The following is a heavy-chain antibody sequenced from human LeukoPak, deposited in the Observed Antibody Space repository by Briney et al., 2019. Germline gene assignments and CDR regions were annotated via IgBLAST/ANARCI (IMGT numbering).Heavy chain of an antibody. J-gene: IGHJ4*02. CDR3: AKGSHYYDSSGYYYPFWY. CDR1: GFTFSSCA. CDR2: ISGSGGST. V-gene: IGHV3-23*01. D-gene: IGHD3-22*01. Sequence: PGGSLRLSCAASGFTFSSCAMSWVRQAPGKGLEWVSAISGSGGSTYYADSVKGRFTISRDNSKNTLYLQMNSLRAEDTAVYYCAKGSHYYDSSGYYYPFWYWGQGTLVTVSS.